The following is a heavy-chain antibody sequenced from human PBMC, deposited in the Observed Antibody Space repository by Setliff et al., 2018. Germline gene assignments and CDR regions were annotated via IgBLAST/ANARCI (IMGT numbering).Heavy chain of an antibody. CDR3: RFWSGYYKNDY. CDR1: GGSFSNYY. D-gene: IGHD3-3*01. Sequence: SETLSLTCTVYGGSFSNYYWSWIRQPPGKGLEWIGEINHSGTTNYDPSLEGRISISVDTSKRQFSLKLSSVTAADTAMYYCRFWSGYYKNDYWAQGTLVTVSS. V-gene: IGHV4-34*01. CDR2: INHSGTT. J-gene: IGHJ4*02.